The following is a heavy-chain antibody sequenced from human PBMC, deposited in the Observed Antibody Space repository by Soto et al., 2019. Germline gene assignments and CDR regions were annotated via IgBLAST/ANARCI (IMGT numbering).Heavy chain of an antibody. D-gene: IGHD5-18*01. V-gene: IGHV3-30-3*01. CDR3: ARVKWIQLWASFDY. CDR2: ISYDGSNK. J-gene: IGHJ4*02. Sequence: GGSLRLSCAASGFTFSSYAMHWVRQAPGKGLEWVAVISYDGSNKYYADSVKGRFTISRDNSKNTLYLQMNSLRAEDTAVYYCARVKWIQLWASFDYWGQGTLVTVSS. CDR1: GFTFSSYA.